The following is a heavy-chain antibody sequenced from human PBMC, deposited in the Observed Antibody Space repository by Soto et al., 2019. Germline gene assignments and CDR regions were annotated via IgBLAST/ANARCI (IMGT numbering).Heavy chain of an antibody. J-gene: IGHJ5*02. D-gene: IGHD6-25*01. Sequence: QVQLVESGGGVVQPGRSLRLSCAASGFTFSSYAMHWVRQAPGKGLEWVAVISYDGSNKYYADSVKGRFTISRDNSKNTLYLQMNSLRAEDTAVYYCARAHGYDLWGQGTLVTVSS. CDR2: ISYDGSNK. CDR3: ARAHGYDL. V-gene: IGHV3-30-3*01. CDR1: GFTFSSYA.